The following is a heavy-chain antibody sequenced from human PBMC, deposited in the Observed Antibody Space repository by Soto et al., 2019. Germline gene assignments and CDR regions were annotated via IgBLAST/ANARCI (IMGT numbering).Heavy chain of an antibody. V-gene: IGHV4-59*08. CDR2: VYYTGDT. CDR1: SGPDRSHN. Sequence: QVQLQQSGPRLVKPSETLSLTCTVSSGPDRSHNWGWIRQPPGRGLEWIGYVYYTGDTAYNPSLRSRVSISADTSTTDISLTLRSVPAADTAVYFCVRQGIDYLHGLVDVWGQGPTVSVSS. J-gene: IGHJ6*01. CDR3: VRQGIDYLHGLVDV. D-gene: IGHD4-17*01.